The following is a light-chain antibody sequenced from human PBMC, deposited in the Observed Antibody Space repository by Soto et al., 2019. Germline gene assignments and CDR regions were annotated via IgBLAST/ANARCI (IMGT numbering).Light chain of an antibody. V-gene: IGLV1-47*02. CDR3: ATWDDSLAGGV. CDR2: SNN. CDR1: SSNIGNNY. Sequence: QSVLTQPPSLSATPGQRVTISCSGSSSNIGNNYVCWYKQVPGTAPKVIMFSNNQRPSGVPDRFSGAKTSTSASLAINGLQSEDEADYYCATWDDSLAGGVFGGGTKLTV. J-gene: IGLJ3*02.